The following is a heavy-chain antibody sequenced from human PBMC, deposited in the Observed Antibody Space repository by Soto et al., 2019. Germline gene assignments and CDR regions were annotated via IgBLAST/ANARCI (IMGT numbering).Heavy chain of an antibody. D-gene: IGHD3-22*01. V-gene: IGHV3-15*01. CDR3: TTAHDSSGYYYVDDAFDI. J-gene: IGHJ3*02. CDR2: IKSKTDGGTT. CDR1: GFTFSNAW. Sequence: KPGGSLRLSCAASGFTFSNAWMSWVRQAPGKGLEWVGRIKSKTDGGTTDYAAPVKGRFTISRDDSKNTLYLQMNSLKTEDTAVYYCTTAHDSSGYYYVDDAFDIWGQGTMVTVSS.